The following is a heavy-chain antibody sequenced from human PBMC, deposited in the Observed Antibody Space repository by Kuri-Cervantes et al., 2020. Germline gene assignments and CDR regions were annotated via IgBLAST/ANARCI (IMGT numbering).Heavy chain of an antibody. J-gene: IGHJ3*02. CDR1: GFTSSDHY. CDR3: AREGYCSGGSCYRGAFDI. CDR2: TRNKANSYTT. D-gene: IGHD2-15*01. Sequence: GESLKISCAASGFTSSDHYMDWVRQAPGKGLEWVGRTRNKANSYTTEYAASVKGRFTISRDDSKNSLYLQMNSLKTEDTAVYYCAREGYCSGGSCYRGAFDICGQGTMVTVSS. V-gene: IGHV3-72*01.